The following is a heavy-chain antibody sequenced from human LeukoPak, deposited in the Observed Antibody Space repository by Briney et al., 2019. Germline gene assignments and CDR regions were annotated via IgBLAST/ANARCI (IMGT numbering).Heavy chain of an antibody. J-gene: IGHJ4*02. D-gene: IGHD3-9*01. CDR2: ISYDGSNK. V-gene: IGHV3-30*01. CDR1: GFTFSSYA. CDR3: ARVGYFDWLSTGPFDY. Sequence: PGRSLRLSCAASGFTFSSYAMHWVRQAPGKGLEWVAVISYDGSNKYYADSVKGRFTIFRDNSKNTLYLQMNSLRAEDTAVYYCARVGYFDWLSTGPFDYWGQGTLVTVSS.